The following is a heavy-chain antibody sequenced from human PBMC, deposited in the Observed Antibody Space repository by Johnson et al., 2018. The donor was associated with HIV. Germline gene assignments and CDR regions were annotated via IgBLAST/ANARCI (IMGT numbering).Heavy chain of an antibody. CDR2: IRYDETNK. V-gene: IGHV3-30*02. D-gene: IGHD2-15*01. Sequence: QVQLVESGGGVVQPGGSLRLSCAAPGFTFSSHGMHWVRQAPGKGPEWVTFIRYDETNKYYADSVKGRLTISRDNSKNTLYLQMNSLRDEDTALYYCAKDRSGGALGAFDIWGHGTMVTVSS. CDR1: GFTFSSHG. J-gene: IGHJ3*02. CDR3: AKDRSGGALGAFDI.